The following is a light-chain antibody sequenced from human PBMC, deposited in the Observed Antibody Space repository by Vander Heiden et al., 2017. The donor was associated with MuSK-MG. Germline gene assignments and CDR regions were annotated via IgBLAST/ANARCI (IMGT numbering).Light chain of an antibody. J-gene: IGKJ2*01. Sequence: EVVMTQSPATLSVSPGDRATLSCRASQSVGSNVAWYQQKPGQSPRLLIYAASSRATGLTARFSGSGSGTDFTLIISSLQSEDFGIYYCQHYNNWPYTFGQGTKMEIK. CDR1: QSVGSN. V-gene: IGKV3-15*01. CDR3: QHYNNWPYT. CDR2: AAS.